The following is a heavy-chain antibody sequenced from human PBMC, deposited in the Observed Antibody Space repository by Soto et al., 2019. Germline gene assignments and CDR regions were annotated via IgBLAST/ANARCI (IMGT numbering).Heavy chain of an antibody. Sequence: GGSLRLSCEASGFIFSSYWMHWVRQAPGKGLVWVSRISSDGSSPSYADFAKGRFTISRDNGKNTLFLQMNSLRDEDTAVYYCTRDRYNPPLDVWGKGATVTVSS. J-gene: IGHJ6*04. CDR1: GFIFSSYW. D-gene: IGHD1-1*01. CDR2: ISSDGSSP. CDR3: TRDRYNPPLDV. V-gene: IGHV3-74*01.